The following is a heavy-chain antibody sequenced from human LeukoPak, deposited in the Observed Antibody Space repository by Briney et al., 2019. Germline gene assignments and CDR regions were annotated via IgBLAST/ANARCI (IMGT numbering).Heavy chain of an antibody. Sequence: SETLSLTCAVYGGSFSGYYWSWIRQPPGKGLEWIGEINHSGSTNYNPSLKSRVTISVDTSKNQFSLNLSSVTAADTAVYYCAAFSLDYYDSSGYYLGAPRYFDYWRQGTLVTVSS. V-gene: IGHV4-34*01. CDR3: AAFSLDYYDSSGYYLGAPRYFDY. CDR2: INHSGST. J-gene: IGHJ4*02. CDR1: GGSFSGYY. D-gene: IGHD3-22*01.